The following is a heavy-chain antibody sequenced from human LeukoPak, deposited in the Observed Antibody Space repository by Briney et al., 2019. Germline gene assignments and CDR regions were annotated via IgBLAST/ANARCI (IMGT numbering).Heavy chain of an antibody. CDR3: AREVYSYGYWWFDP. Sequence: PGGSLRLSCAASGFTFSSYAMSWVRQAPGKGLEWVANIKQDGSEKYYADSVKGRFTISRDNAKNSLYLQMNSLRAEDTAVYYCAREVYSYGYWWFDPWGQGTLVTVSS. D-gene: IGHD5-18*01. CDR1: GFTFSSYA. CDR2: IKQDGSEK. J-gene: IGHJ5*02. V-gene: IGHV3-7*01.